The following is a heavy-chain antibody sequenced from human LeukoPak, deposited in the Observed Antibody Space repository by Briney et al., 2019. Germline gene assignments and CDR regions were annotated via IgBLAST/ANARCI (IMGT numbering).Heavy chain of an antibody. V-gene: IGHV3-21*01. Sequence: GGSLRLSCAASGFTFSSYSMNWVRQAPGKGLEWVSSIGSSSSYIYYADSVKGRFTISRDNAKNSLYLQMNSLRAEDTAVYYCARIRANYYDSSRSFDYWGQGTLVTVSS. CDR3: ARIRANYYDSSRSFDY. D-gene: IGHD3-22*01. J-gene: IGHJ4*02. CDR2: IGSSSSYI. CDR1: GFTFSSYS.